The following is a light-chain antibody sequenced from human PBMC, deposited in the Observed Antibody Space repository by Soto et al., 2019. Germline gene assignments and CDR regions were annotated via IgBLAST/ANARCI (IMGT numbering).Light chain of an antibody. Sequence: EIVLTQSPGTLSLSPGERVTLSCSASQSVGNNLAWHQQKPGQAPRLLIYGASTRATGFPARFSGSGSGTEFTLTISSLQSEDFAVYYCQQYNGWPITFGQGTRLE. V-gene: IGKV3-15*01. CDR1: QSVGNN. CDR2: GAS. CDR3: QQYNGWPIT. J-gene: IGKJ5*01.